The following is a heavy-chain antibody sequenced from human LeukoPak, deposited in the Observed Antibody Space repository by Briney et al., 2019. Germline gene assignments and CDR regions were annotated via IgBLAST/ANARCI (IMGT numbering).Heavy chain of an antibody. CDR3: ASGVTISAFDH. Sequence: PGGSLRLSCAASGFTFSSFEMNWVRQAPGKGLEWLSYISSSGSTIYYADSVKGRFTMSRDNAKNSLYLQMNSLRAEDTAIYYCASGVTISAFDHWGQGTLVTVSS. V-gene: IGHV3-48*03. J-gene: IGHJ4*02. D-gene: IGHD5-12*01. CDR2: ISSSGSTI. CDR1: GFTFSSFE.